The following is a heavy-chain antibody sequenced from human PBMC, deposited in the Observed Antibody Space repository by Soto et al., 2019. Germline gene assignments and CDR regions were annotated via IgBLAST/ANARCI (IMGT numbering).Heavy chain of an antibody. CDR2: INAGNGNT. CDR3: ASSLTVTAAIGY. J-gene: IGHJ4*02. Sequence: ASVKVSCKASGYTFTSYAMHWVRQAPGQRLEWMGWINAGNGNTKYSQKFQGRVTITRDTSASTAYMELSSLRSEDTAVYYGASSLTVTAAIGYWGQGSLVTVAS. V-gene: IGHV1-3*01. D-gene: IGHD2-2*02. CDR1: GYTFTSYA.